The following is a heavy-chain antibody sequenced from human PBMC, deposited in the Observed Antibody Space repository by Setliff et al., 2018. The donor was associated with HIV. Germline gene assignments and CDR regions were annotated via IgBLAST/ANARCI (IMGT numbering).Heavy chain of an antibody. J-gene: IGHJ4*02. CDR2: IHTSGST. V-gene: IGHV4-61*05. CDR1: GGSISSSSYY. CDR3: ARVPRQLLKGAAAYFDY. D-gene: IGHD5-18*01. Sequence: SETLSLTCTVSGGSISSSSYYWGWIRQPPGKGLEWIGHIHTSGSTNYNPSLKSRVTISIDTSKNQFSLRLSSVTAADTAVYYCARVPRQLLKGAAAYFDYWGQGTLVTVSS.